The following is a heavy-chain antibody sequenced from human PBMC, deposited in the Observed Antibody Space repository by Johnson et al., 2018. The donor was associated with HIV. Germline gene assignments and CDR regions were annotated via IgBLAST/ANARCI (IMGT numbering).Heavy chain of an antibody. Sequence: VQLVESGGGLVQPGGSLRLSCAASGFTFSSYDMHWVRQATGKGLEWVSAIGSAGDTYYQGSVKGRFTISRENAKNSLYLQMNSLRAGDTAVYYCATGNYYGSGSYAGYSAPFDIWGQGTMVTVSS. V-gene: IGHV3-13*01. CDR2: IGSAGDT. D-gene: IGHD3-10*01. J-gene: IGHJ3*02. CDR3: ATGNYYGSGSYAGYSAPFDI. CDR1: GFTFSSYD.